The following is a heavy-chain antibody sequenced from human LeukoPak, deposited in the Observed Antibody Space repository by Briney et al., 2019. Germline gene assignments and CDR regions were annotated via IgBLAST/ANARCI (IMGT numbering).Heavy chain of an antibody. J-gene: IGHJ4*02. V-gene: IGHV3-23*01. CDR1: GFTFSSYA. CDR2: ISGSDGTT. D-gene: IGHD1-1*01. Sequence: LPGGSLRLSCVASGFTFSSYAMSWVRQAPGKGLEWVSAISGSDGTTYYADSVKGRFTISRDNSKYTLSLQMNSLRAEDTAVYYCAKVDNWKYGHHDYWGQGTLVTVSS. CDR3: AKVDNWKYGHHDY.